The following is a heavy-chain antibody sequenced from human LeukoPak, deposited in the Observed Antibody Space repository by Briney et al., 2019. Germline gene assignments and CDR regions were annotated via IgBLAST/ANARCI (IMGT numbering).Heavy chain of an antibody. CDR2: IGGTGYST. J-gene: IGHJ4*02. Sequence: GGSLRLSCAASGFTFSSYGMSWVRQAPGKGLEWVSAIGGTGYSTYYADSVKGRFSISRDNSKNTLYLHMDSLRAEDTAVYYCAKVMNMIVVASIDSWGQGTLVTVSS. D-gene: IGHD3-22*01. V-gene: IGHV3-23*01. CDR1: GFTFSSYG. CDR3: AKVMNMIVVASIDS.